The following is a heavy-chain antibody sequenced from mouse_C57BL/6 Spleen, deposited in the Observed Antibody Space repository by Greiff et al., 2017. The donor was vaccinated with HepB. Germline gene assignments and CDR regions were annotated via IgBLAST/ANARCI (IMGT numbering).Heavy chain of an antibody. CDR2: IDPSDSYT. V-gene: IGHV1-50*01. D-gene: IGHD1-1*01. Sequence: QVQLQQPGAELVKPGASVKLSCKASGYTFTSYWMQWVKQRPGQGLEWIGEIDPSDSYTNYNQKCKGKATLTVDTSSSTAYMQLSSLTSEDSAVYYCARDYGSRGDYWGQGTTLTVSS. CDR3: ARDYGSRGDY. J-gene: IGHJ2*01. CDR1: GYTFTSYW.